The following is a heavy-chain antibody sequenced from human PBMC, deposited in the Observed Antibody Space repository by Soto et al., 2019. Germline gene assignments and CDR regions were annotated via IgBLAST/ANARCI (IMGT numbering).Heavy chain of an antibody. CDR3: ATRVPYSSGWNT. J-gene: IGHJ4*02. CDR2: MNPNNGDT. V-gene: IGHV1-8*02. D-gene: IGHD6-19*01. CDR1: GYTFTAYH. Sequence: QVQLAQSGAEVKKPGASVTVSCKASGYTFTAYHINWVRQVTGQGLEWMGWMNPNNGDTGYVQKFQGRVTMTRNTAIRTAYMKLSSLRSDDTAVYYCATRVPYSSGWNTWGQGTQVTVSP.